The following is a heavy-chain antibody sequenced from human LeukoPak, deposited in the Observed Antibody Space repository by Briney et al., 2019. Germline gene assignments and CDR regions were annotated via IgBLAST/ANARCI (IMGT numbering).Heavy chain of an antibody. D-gene: IGHD6-13*01. V-gene: IGHV4-38-2*01. CDR3: ARVAAAPSYYYMDV. CDR2: IYHSGST. Sequence: PSETLSLTCAVSGYSISSGYYWGWIRQPPRKGLEWIGSIYHSGSTYYNPSLKSRVTISVDTSKNQFSLKLSSVTAADTAVYYCARVAAAPSYYYMDVWGKGTTVTVSS. J-gene: IGHJ6*03. CDR1: GYSISSGYY.